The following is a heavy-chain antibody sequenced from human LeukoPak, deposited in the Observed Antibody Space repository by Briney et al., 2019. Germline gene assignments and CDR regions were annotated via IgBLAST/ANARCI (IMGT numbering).Heavy chain of an antibody. CDR2: ISGSGSRT. J-gene: IGHJ5*02. CDR3: AKMGGVSESNARTFDP. Sequence: PGGSLRLSCAASGFTFSTYAMNWVRQAPGKGLEWVSLISGSGSRTHYADSVKGRFTISRDNSKNTLYLQMKSLRVEDTALYHCAKMGGVSESNARTFDPWGQGTLVTVSS. CDR1: GFTFSTYA. V-gene: IGHV3-23*01. D-gene: IGHD3-16*01.